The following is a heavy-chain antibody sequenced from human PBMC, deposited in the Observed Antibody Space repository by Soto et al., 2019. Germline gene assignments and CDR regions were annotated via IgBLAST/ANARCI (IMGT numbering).Heavy chain of an antibody. CDR2: IWYDGSNK. Sequence: PVGSQRLPSTASGFNFSSYGMHWVRQAPGKGLEWVAVIWYDGSNKYYADSVKGRFTISRDNSKNTLYLQMNSLRAEDTAVYYCARDLDDSSGYYQPPGDYWGQGTLVTVSS. V-gene: IGHV3-33*01. CDR3: ARDLDDSSGYYQPPGDY. CDR1: GFNFSSYG. D-gene: IGHD3-22*01. J-gene: IGHJ4*02.